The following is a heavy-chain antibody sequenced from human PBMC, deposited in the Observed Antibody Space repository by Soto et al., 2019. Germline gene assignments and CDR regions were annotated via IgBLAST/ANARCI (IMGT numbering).Heavy chain of an antibody. Sequence: EVQLVESGGGLVQPGGSLRLSCAASGFTCSSYWMHWVRQAPGKGLVWVSRINSDGSSTSYADSVKGRFTISRDNAKNTLYLQMNSLRAEDTAVYYCARGSRSSSYYYYGMDVWGQGTTVTVSS. CDR3: ARGSRSSSYYYYGMDV. V-gene: IGHV3-74*01. CDR2: INSDGSST. J-gene: IGHJ6*02. CDR1: GFTCSSYW.